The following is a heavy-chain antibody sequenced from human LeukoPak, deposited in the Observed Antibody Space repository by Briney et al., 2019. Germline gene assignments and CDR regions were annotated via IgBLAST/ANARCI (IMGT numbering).Heavy chain of an antibody. CDR2: INPSSGAT. V-gene: IGHV1-2*06. CDR1: GYTFSGDH. Sequence: ASVKVSCKASGYTFSGDHMHWVRQAPGQGLEWMGRINPSSGATHFAQNFQGRVTMTRDTSISTAYMELSRLTSDDTAVYYCARDRNLYSGSFASWGQGTLATVSS. D-gene: IGHD1-26*01. J-gene: IGHJ4*02. CDR3: ARDRNLYSGSFAS.